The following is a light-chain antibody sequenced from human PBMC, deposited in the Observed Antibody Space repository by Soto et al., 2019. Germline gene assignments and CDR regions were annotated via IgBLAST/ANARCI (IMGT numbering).Light chain of an antibody. CDR2: KAS. Sequence: IQMTQSPSPLSASVGDRGTITFRASQSISTWLAWYQQKPGKAPKLLIYKASSLESGVPSRFSGSGSGTEFTLTISSLQPEDFATYYCQQYDSFSVTFGQGTKVDIK. CDR1: QSISTW. J-gene: IGKJ1*01. CDR3: QQYDSFSVT. V-gene: IGKV1-5*03.